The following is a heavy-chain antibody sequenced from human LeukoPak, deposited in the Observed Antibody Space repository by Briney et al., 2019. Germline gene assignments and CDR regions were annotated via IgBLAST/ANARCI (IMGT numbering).Heavy chain of an antibody. V-gene: IGHV3-23*01. Sequence: PGGSLRLSCAASGFTFSSNVMSWVRQAPGKGLEWVSAISGSGGSTYYADSVKGRFTISRDNSKNTLNLQMYSLRVEDTAVYYCAKEIAVAGRYWGQGTLVTVSS. CDR2: ISGSGGST. D-gene: IGHD6-19*01. CDR1: GFTFSSNV. CDR3: AKEIAVAGRY. J-gene: IGHJ4*02.